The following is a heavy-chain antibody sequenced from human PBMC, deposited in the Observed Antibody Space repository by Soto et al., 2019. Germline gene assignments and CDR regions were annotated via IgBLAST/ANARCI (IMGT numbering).Heavy chain of an antibody. D-gene: IGHD3-10*01. V-gene: IGHV3-21*01. CDR3: ARCMGFDGSGYAFFDS. J-gene: IGHJ4*02. CDR2: VSRSSSYI. CDR1: GFTFSGHT. Sequence: EVQLVESGGGLVKPGGSLRLSCAASGFTFSGHTINWVRQAPGKGLEWVSSVSRSSSYIYYADSVKGRFTVSRDNAEKSLYLQMNSLRAEDTAIYYCARCMGFDGSGYAFFDSWSQGTLVTVSS.